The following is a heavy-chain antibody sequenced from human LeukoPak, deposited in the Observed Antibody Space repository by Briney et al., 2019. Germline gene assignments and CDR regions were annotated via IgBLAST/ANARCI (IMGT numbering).Heavy chain of an antibody. V-gene: IGHV1-2*02. Sequence: GASVKVSCKASGYTFTGYYMHWVRQAPGQGLEWMGWINPNSGGTNYAQKFQGRVTMTRDTSISTAYMELSRLRSDDTAVYYCARGDCSGGSCYSGWENWFDPWGQGTLVTVSS. CDR1: GYTFTGYY. J-gene: IGHJ5*02. CDR3: ARGDCSGGSCYSGWENWFDP. D-gene: IGHD2-15*01. CDR2: INPNSGGT.